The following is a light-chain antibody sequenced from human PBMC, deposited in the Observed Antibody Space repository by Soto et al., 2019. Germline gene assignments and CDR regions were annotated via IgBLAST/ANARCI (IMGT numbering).Light chain of an antibody. V-gene: IGKV1-5*01. Sequence: DIQMTQSPSTLSASVGDRVTITCRAGQSISDFLAWYQQKPGKAPDLLISDVSSLERGVASRFSGSGSGTEFTLTISCLQSEDFATYYCQQYYSYPQTFGQGTKVDI. CDR1: QSISDF. CDR3: QQYYSYPQT. CDR2: DVS. J-gene: IGKJ2*01.